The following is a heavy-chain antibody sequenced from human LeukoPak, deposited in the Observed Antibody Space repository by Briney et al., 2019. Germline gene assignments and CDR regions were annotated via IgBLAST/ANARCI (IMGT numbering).Heavy chain of an antibody. J-gene: IGHJ4*02. CDR1: GYTFTIYD. Sequence: ASVTVSFTASGYTFTIYDIKWVRQAPGQGRGWGGWMNPNSGNTGYAQQFQGRVTMTRNTSISTAYMELSSLRSEDTAVYYCARGSEYYGSGSQGGPMFDYWGQGTLVTVSS. CDR2: MNPNSGNT. D-gene: IGHD3-10*01. CDR3: ARGSEYYGSGSQGGPMFDY. V-gene: IGHV1-8*01.